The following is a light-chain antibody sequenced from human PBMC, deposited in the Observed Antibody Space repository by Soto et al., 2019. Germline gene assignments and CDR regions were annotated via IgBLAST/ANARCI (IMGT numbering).Light chain of an antibody. Sequence: QSVLTQPPSVSAAPGQKVTISCSGSSSNIGNNYVSWYQQLPGTAPKLLIYDNNKRPSGIPDRFSGSKSGTSATLGITGLQTGDEADYYCGTWDDSLGAAVFGGGTKLTVL. V-gene: IGLV1-51*01. CDR2: DNN. J-gene: IGLJ2*01. CDR1: SSNIGNNY. CDR3: GTWDDSLGAAV.